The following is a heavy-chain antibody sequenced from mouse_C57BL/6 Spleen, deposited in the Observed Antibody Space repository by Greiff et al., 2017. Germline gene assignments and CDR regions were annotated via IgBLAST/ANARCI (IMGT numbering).Heavy chain of an antibody. J-gene: IGHJ1*03. CDR3: ARLRGPPWYFDV. CDR2: IDPSDSET. CDR1: GYTFTSYW. Sequence: VQLQQPGAELVRPGSSVKLSCKASGYTFTSYWMHWVKQRPIQGLEWIGNIDPSDSETHYNQKFKDKATLTVDKSSSTAYMQLSSLTSEDSAVYYCARLRGPPWYFDVWGTGTTVTVSS. V-gene: IGHV1-52*01.